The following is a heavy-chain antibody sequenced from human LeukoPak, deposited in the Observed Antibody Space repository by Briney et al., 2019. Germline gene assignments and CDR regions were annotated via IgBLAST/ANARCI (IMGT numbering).Heavy chain of an antibody. CDR3: ARRVPARYYYYGMDV. CDR1: GFTFSSYS. Sequence: GGSLRLSCAASGFTFSSYSMNWVRQAPGKGLEWVSYISSSSSTIYYADSVKGRFTISRDNAKNSLYLQMNSLRAEDTAVYYCARRVPARYYYYGMDVWGQGTTVTVSS. V-gene: IGHV3-48*01. D-gene: IGHD6-6*01. J-gene: IGHJ6*02. CDR2: ISSSSSTI.